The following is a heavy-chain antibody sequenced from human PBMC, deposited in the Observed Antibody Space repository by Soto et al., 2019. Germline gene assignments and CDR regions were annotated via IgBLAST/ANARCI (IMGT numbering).Heavy chain of an antibody. V-gene: IGHV3-13*05. D-gene: IGHD3-3*01. Sequence: EVQLVESGGGLVQPGGSLRLSCAASGFTFSSYDMHWVRQATGKGLEWVSAIGTAGDPYYPGSVKGRFTISRENAKNSCNLQRTGRGAGDTACYYGAEGPPNYDFWSGYFSLWGQGTLVTVSS. J-gene: IGHJ4*02. CDR3: AEGPPNYDFWSGYFSL. CDR1: GFTFSSYD. CDR2: IGTAGDP.